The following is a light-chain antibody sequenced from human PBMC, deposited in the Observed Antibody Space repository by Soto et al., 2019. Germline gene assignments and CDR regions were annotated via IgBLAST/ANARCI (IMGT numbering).Light chain of an antibody. CDR3: SSYTSSSTLGV. J-gene: IGLJ2*01. CDR1: SSDVGGYNY. Sequence: QSVLTQPASVSGSPGQSITISCTGTSSDVGGYNYVSWYQQHPGKAPKLLIYEVSNRPSGVSNRFSGSKSGNTASLTISGLQAEDEADDYCSSYTSSSTLGVFGGGTKLTVL. V-gene: IGLV2-14*01. CDR2: EVS.